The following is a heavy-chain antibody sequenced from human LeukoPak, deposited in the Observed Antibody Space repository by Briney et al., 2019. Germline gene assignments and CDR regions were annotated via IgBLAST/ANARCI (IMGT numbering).Heavy chain of an antibody. CDR2: ISYDGSNK. Sequence: GGSLRLSCAASGFTFSSYGMHWVRQAPGKGLEWVAVISYDGSNKYYADSVKGRFTISRDNSKNTLYLQMNSLRAEDTAVYYCARAMYYYDSSGYYYAPYYYGMDVWGQGTTVTVSS. CDR1: GFTFSSYG. V-gene: IGHV3-30*03. CDR3: ARAMYYYDSSGYYYAPYYYGMDV. J-gene: IGHJ6*02. D-gene: IGHD3-22*01.